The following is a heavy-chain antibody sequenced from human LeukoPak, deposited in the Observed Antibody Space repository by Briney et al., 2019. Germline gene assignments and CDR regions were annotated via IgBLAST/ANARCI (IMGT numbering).Heavy chain of an antibody. D-gene: IGHD1-14*01. CDR1: GFTFSSYA. CDR2: ISDSGVDT. V-gene: IGHV3-23*01. CDR3: AREGGLTEGGFDY. J-gene: IGHJ4*02. Sequence: GGSLRLSCAASGFTFSSYAMSWVRQAPGRGLEWVSVISDSGVDTSYADSGKGRFTISRDNSKNTLYLQMNSLRAEDTAVYYCAREGGLTEGGFDYWGQGTLVTVSS.